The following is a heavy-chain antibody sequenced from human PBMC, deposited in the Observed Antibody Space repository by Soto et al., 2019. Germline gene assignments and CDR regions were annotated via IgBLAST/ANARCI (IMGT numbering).Heavy chain of an antibody. D-gene: IGHD6-13*01. J-gene: IGHJ4*02. CDR2: ISYDGSNK. Sequence: GGSLRLSCAASGFTFSSYGMHWVRQAPGKGLEWVAVISYDGSNKYYADSVKGRFTISRDNSKNTLYLQMNSLRAEDTAVYYCAKDGSIEAAVFDYWGQGTLVTVSS. CDR3: AKDGSIEAAVFDY. CDR1: GFTFSSYG. V-gene: IGHV3-30*18.